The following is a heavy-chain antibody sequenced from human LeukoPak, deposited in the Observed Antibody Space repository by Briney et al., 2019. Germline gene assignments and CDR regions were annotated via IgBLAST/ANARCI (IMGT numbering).Heavy chain of an antibody. J-gene: IGHJ4*02. CDR1: GFTFSSYS. D-gene: IGHD3-22*01. V-gene: IGHV3-48*01. CDR2: ISSSSGTI. Sequence: GGSLRLSCAASGFTFSSYSMNWVRQAPGKGLEWLSYISSSSGTIYYADSVKGRFTISRDNSKNTLYLQMNSLRADDTAVYYCAKPAGSHYYDSSGYYFDYWGQGTLVTVSS. CDR3: AKPAGSHYYDSSGYYFDY.